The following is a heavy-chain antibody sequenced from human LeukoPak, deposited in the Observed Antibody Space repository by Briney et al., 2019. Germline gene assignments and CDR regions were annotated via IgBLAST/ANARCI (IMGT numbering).Heavy chain of an antibody. J-gene: IGHJ4*02. D-gene: IGHD3-10*01. CDR2: IYYSGST. CDR3: ARHSRSMVRGRGADY. CDR1: GGSISSSSYY. Sequence: SETLSLTCTVSGGSISSSSYYWGWIRQPPGKGLEWIGCIYYSGSTYYNPSLKSRVTISVDTSKNQFSLKLSSVTAADTAVYYCARHSRSMVRGRGADYWGQGTLVTVSS. V-gene: IGHV4-39*01.